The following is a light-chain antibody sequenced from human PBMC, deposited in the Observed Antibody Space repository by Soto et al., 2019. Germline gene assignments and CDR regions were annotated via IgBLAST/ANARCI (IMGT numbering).Light chain of an antibody. CDR1: SSDVGGYDY. CDR3: SSYTDSSNYV. V-gene: IGLV2-14*01. CDR2: EVT. Sequence: QSALTQPASVSGSPGQSVTISCTGTSSDVGGYDYVSWYQQHPGKAPKFMIYEVTNRPSGVSHRFSGSKSGNTASLTISGLPAEDEADYYCSSYTDSSNYVFGTGTKSPS. J-gene: IGLJ1*01.